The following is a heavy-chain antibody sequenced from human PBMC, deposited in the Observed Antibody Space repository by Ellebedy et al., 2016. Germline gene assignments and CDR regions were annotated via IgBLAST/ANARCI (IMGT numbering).Heavy chain of an antibody. J-gene: IGHJ3*02. CDR3: ARDLGRTMIVAFDI. Sequence: GSLRLXXALYGGSFSGYYWSWIRQSPGKGLEWIGEINRSGSTSYNPSLKSQVSISVDTSKNQFSLKLTSVPAAGTAVYYCARDLGRTMIVAFDIWGQGTMVTVSS. CDR1: GGSFSGYY. D-gene: IGHD3-22*01. V-gene: IGHV4-34*01. CDR2: INRSGST.